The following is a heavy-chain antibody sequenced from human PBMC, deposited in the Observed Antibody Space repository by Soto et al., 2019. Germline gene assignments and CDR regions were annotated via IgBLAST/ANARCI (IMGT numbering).Heavy chain of an antibody. CDR1: GFTFSNAW. CDR2: IKSKTDGGTT. V-gene: IGHV3-15*07. J-gene: IGHJ6*02. D-gene: IGHD6-25*01. Sequence: EVQLVESGGGLVKPGGSLRLSCAASGFTFSNAWMNWVRQAPGNGLEWVGRIKSKTDGGTTDYAAPVKGRFTISRDDSKNTLYLQMNSLKTEDTAVYYCTTETRPYYYGMDVWGQGTTVTVSS. CDR3: TTETRPYYYGMDV.